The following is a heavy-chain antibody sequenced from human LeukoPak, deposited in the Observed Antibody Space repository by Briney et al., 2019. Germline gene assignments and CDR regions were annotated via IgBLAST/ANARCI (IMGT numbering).Heavy chain of an antibody. CDR2: ISSSSSYI. Sequence: GGSLRLSCAASGFTFSSYSMNWVRQAPGKGLEWVSSISSSSSYIYYADSVKGRFTISRDNAKNSLYLQMNSLRAEDTAVYYCARGGLRFLDPDFDYWGQGTLVTVSS. CDR1: GFTFSSYS. V-gene: IGHV3-21*01. CDR3: ARGGLRFLDPDFDY. J-gene: IGHJ4*02. D-gene: IGHD3-3*01.